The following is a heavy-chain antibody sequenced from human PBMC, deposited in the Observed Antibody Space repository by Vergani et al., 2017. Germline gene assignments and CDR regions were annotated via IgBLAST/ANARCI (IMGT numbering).Heavy chain of an antibody. J-gene: IGHJ6*02. Sequence: QVQLPESGPGLVKPSETLSLTCTVSGGSISSSSYYWGWIRQPPGKGLEWIGSIYYSGSTYYNPSLKSRVTISVDTSKNQFSLKLSSVTAADTAVYYCARHLAYCGGDCYPYYYGMDVWGQGTTVTVSS. V-gene: IGHV4-39*01. CDR2: IYYSGST. CDR1: GGSISSSSYY. D-gene: IGHD2-21*02. CDR3: ARHLAYCGGDCYPYYYGMDV.